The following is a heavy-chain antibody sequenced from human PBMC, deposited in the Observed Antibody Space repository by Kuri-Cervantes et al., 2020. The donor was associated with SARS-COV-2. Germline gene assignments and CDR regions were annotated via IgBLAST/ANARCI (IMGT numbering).Heavy chain of an antibody. D-gene: IGHD2-21*01. J-gene: IGHJ4*02. CDR1: GYTLTELS. CDR2: VKTNSGNT. Sequence: ASVKVSCKVSGYTLTELSMHWVRQAPGKGLEWMGMVKTNSGNTPYAQIFQGRVTMTRDTSTSTVYMELSSLTSEDTAIYYCYCAPKEGFDSWGQGTLVTVSS. CDR3: YCAPKEGFDS. V-gene: IGHV1-24*01.